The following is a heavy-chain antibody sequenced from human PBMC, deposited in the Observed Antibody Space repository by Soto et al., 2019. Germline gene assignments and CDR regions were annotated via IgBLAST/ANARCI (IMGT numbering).Heavy chain of an antibody. V-gene: IGHV3-48*01. J-gene: IGHJ4*02. Sequence: ESGGGLVQPGGSLRLSCAASGFTFSSYRMNWVRQAPGKGLEWVSYISSSSSTIYYADSVKGRFTISRDNAKNSLYLQMNSLRAEDTAVYYYLRSVGDIAAAGTYPFDYWGQGTLVTVSS. CDR1: GFTFSSYR. CDR2: ISSSSSTI. D-gene: IGHD6-13*01. CDR3: LRSVGDIAAAGTYPFDY.